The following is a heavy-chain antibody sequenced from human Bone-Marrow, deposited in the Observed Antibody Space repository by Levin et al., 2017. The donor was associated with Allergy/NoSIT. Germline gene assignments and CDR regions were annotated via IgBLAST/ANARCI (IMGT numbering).Heavy chain of an antibody. CDR1: GGSISSGDYY. D-gene: IGHD1-26*01. CDR2: IYYSGST. CDR3: AREGEGNAFDI. J-gene: IGHJ3*02. Sequence: SETLSLTCTVSGGSISSGDYYWSWIRQPPGKGLEWIGYIYYSGSTYYNPSLKSRVIISVDTSKNQFSLKLSSVTAADTAVYYCAREGEGNAFDIWGQGTMVTVSS. V-gene: IGHV4-30-4*01.